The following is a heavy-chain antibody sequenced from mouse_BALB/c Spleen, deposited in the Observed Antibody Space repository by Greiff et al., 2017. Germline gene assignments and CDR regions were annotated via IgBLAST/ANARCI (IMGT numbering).Heavy chain of an antibody. CDR1: GYTFTSYY. CDR2: INPSNGGT. V-gene: IGHV1S81*02. Sequence: QVQLQQSGAELVKPGASVKLSCKASGYTFTSYYMYWVKQRPGQGLEWIGEINPSNGGTNFNEKFKSKATLTVDKSSSTAYMQLSSLTSEDSAVYYCTRSHYYGSSLDYWGQGTTLTVSA. J-gene: IGHJ2*01. CDR3: TRSHYYGSSLDY. D-gene: IGHD1-1*01.